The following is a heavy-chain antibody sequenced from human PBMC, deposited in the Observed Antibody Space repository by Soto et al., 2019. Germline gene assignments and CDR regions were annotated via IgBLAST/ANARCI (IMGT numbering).Heavy chain of an antibody. J-gene: IGHJ4*02. CDR3: ARVSIEWVITAYSFDY. D-gene: IGHD3-22*01. Sequence: QVRLVESGGGVVQPGKSLRLSCAASGFTFSSYAMHWVRQAPGKGLEWVAVISFDGSNKYYADSVKGRFTISRDNSKNSLPLQMNSLRAEDTALYYCARVSIEWVITAYSFDYWSQGTLVTVSS. CDR2: ISFDGSNK. V-gene: IGHV3-30-3*01. CDR1: GFTFSSYA.